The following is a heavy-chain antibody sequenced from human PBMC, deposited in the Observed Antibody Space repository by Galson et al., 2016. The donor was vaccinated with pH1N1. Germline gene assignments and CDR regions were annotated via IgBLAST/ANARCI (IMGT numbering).Heavy chain of an antibody. D-gene: IGHD4-17*01. V-gene: IGHV4-30-4*01. CDR3: ARGLDGDYVGYFDL. Sequence: LSLTCTVSGGSISSGDYYWSWIRQPPGKGLEWIGYIYYSGSTYYNPSLKSRVTISVDTSKNQFSLKLSSVTAADTAVYYCARGLDGDYVGYFDLWGRGTLVTVSS. CDR1: GGSISSGDYY. J-gene: IGHJ2*01. CDR2: IYYSGST.